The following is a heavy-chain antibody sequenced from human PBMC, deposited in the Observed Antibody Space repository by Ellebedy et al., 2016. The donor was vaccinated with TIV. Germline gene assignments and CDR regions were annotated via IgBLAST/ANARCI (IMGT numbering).Heavy chain of an antibody. CDR1: GGSISGYY. CDR3: ARTDLRYGMDV. J-gene: IGHJ6*02. V-gene: IGHV4-38-2*02. D-gene: IGHD3/OR15-3a*01. Sequence: SETLSLXXTVSGGSISGYYWGWIRQPPGKGLEWIGSIYHSGSTYYNPSLKSRVAISVDTSKNQFSLKLSSVTAADTAVYYCARTDLRYGMDVWGQGTTVTVSS. CDR2: IYHSGST.